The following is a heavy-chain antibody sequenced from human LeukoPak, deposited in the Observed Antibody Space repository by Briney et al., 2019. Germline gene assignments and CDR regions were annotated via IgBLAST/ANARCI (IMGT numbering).Heavy chain of an antibody. Sequence: GGSLRLSCAASGFTFSSYGMSWVRQAPGKGLEWVSAISGSGGSTYYADSVKGRFTSSRDNSKNTLYLQMNSLRAEDTAVYYCAKEDSSGWSRVRCNFDYWGQGTLVTVSS. CDR3: AKEDSSGWSRVRCNFDY. J-gene: IGHJ4*02. CDR2: ISGSGGST. D-gene: IGHD6-19*01. CDR1: GFTFSSYG. V-gene: IGHV3-23*01.